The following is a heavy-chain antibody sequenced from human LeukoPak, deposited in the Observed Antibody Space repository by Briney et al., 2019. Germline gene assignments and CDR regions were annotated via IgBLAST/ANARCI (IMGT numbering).Heavy chain of an antibody. CDR3: VRTAGIFWSGAYYFDS. Sequence: ASVKVSCKASGDTFTTYDVNWVRQATGQELDWMGWMNPNSGNAGYAQKFQGRVTMTRNTSISTAYMVLSSLRSDDTAIYYCVRTAGIFWSGAYYFDSWGQGTLVTVSS. CDR2: MNPNSGNA. V-gene: IGHV1-8*01. J-gene: IGHJ4*02. CDR1: GDTFTTYD. D-gene: IGHD3-3*01.